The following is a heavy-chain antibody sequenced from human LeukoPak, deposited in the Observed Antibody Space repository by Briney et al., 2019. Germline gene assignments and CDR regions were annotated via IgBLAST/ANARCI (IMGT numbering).Heavy chain of an antibody. D-gene: IGHD3-10*01. V-gene: IGHV3-11*01. CDR3: ARDGSGRYYMDV. CDR1: GFTFSDYY. CDR2: ISSNGGTK. Sequence: GGSLRLSCAASGFTFSDYYVSWFRQAPGKGREWISYISSNGGTKYYADSVKGRFTISRDNAKNSLYLQMNSLRAEDTASYYCARDGSGRYYMDVWGKGTTVTVSS. J-gene: IGHJ6*03.